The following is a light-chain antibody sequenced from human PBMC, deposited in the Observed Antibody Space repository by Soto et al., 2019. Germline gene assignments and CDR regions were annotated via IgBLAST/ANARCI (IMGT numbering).Light chain of an antibody. CDR1: QGIGSW. J-gene: IGKJ5*01. CDR3: QQYYSYLIT. Sequence: DIQMTQSPSSVSASVGDRVTVTCRASQGIGSWLAWYQKKPGKAPILLIYAASSLQSGVPSRFSGSGSGTDFTLTISCLQSEDFATYYCQQYYSYLITFGQGTRLEIK. CDR2: AAS. V-gene: IGKV1-12*01.